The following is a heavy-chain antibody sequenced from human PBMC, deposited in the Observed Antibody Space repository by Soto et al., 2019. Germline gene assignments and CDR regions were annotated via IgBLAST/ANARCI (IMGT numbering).Heavy chain of an antibody. CDR2: MNPNSGNT. CDR1: GYTFTSYD. V-gene: IGHV1-8*01. Sequence: QVQLVQSGAEVKKPGASVKVSCKASGYTFTSYDINWVRQATGQGLEWMGWMNPNSGNTGYAQKFHGRVTMTRNTSISTDYMRLSSLRSEDTAVYHFTTPLYGDNVHYWGPGTLVSVSS. J-gene: IGHJ4*02. CDR3: TTPLYGDNVHY. D-gene: IGHD4-17*01.